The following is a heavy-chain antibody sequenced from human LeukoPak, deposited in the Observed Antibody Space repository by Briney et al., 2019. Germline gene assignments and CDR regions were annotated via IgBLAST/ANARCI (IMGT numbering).Heavy chain of an antibody. D-gene: IGHD3-10*01. Sequence: ASVKVSCKASGYTFTSYGISWVRQAPGQGLEWMGWISAYNGNTNYAQKLQGRVTMTTDTSTSTAYMELSRLGSDDTAVYYCARDRDYGSGSDFAYWGQGTLVTVSS. CDR1: GYTFTSYG. V-gene: IGHV1-18*01. CDR3: ARDRDYGSGSDFAY. CDR2: ISAYNGNT. J-gene: IGHJ4*02.